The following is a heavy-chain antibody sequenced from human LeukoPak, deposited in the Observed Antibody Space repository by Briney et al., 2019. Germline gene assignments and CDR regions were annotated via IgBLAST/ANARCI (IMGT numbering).Heavy chain of an antibody. CDR1: GFSFSTHN. J-gene: IGHJ4*02. CDR3: ASHFAHWGSHLFGY. D-gene: IGHD7-27*01. CDR2: IGRVSSYV. Sequence: GGSLRLSCVASGFSFSTHNMNWVRQAPGQGLEWVSSIGRVSSYVYYADSLKGRFTISRDDAKNSLYLQMNNLRAEDTAVYYCASHFAHWGSHLFGYWGQGTLVTVSS. V-gene: IGHV3-21*01.